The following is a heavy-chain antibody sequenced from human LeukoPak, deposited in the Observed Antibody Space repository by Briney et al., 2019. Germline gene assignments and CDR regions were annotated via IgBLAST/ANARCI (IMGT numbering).Heavy chain of an antibody. V-gene: IGHV2-5*01. CDR2: IFWNDDE. J-gene: IGHJ5*02. CDR3: AHSGYGLRNWFDP. D-gene: IGHD5-12*01. CDR1: GFSLNTTGEG. Sequence: SGPTLVEPTQTLKLTCSFSGFSLNTTGEGVGWIRQPPGKALEWLASIFWNDDERYSPSLRSRLTITKDTSKNQMILTMINMDPVDTGTYYCAHSGYGLRNWFDPWGQGTLVTVSS.